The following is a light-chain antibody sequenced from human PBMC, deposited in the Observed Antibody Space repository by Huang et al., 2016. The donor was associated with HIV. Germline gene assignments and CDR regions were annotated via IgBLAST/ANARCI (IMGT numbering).Light chain of an antibody. CDR1: QRINSY. CDR2: AAS. J-gene: IGKJ1*01. V-gene: IGKV1-39*01. Sequence: DIQMTQSPSSLSASVGDRVTITCRASQRINSYLHWYQQKPGKAPKLLIYAASSLQSGVPARFSGSGSGTDFTLTINSLQPEDFATYYCQQSHNTWTFGQGTKVEIK. CDR3: QQSHNTWT.